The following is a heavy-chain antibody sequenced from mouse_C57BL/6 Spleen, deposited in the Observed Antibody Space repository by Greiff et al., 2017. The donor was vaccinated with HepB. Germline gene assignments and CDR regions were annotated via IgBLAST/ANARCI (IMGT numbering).Heavy chain of an antibody. CDR1: GYTFTSYW. CDR2: IYPSDSET. V-gene: IGHV1-61*01. J-gene: IGHJ1*03. D-gene: IGHD1-1*01. Sequence: QVQLQQPGAELVRHGSSVKLSCKASGYTFTSYWMDWVKQRPGQGLEWIGNIYPSDSETHYNQKFKDKATLTVDKSSSTAYMQLSSLTSEDSAVYYCARITTVVATDWYFDVWGTGTTVTVSS. CDR3: ARITTVVATDWYFDV.